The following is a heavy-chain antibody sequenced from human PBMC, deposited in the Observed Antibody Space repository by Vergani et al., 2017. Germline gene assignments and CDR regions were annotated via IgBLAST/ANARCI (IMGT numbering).Heavy chain of an antibody. CDR1: GAAIKDFY. CDR2: VYYTGST. CDR3: ARVSATVTTNYYYYGMDV. Sequence: QVQLQESGPGLVKPSETLSLTCTVSGAAIKDFYWSWFRQPPGKGLEWIGYVYYTGSTTYNPSLKSRVTISVDTSNNQFSLRMTSLTAADTAVYYCARVSATVTTNYYYYGMDVWGQGTTVTVSS. D-gene: IGHD4-17*01. V-gene: IGHV4-59*01. J-gene: IGHJ6*02.